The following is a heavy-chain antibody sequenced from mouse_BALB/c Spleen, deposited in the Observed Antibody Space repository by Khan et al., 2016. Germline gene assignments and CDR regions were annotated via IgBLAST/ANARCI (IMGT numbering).Heavy chain of an antibody. Sequence: VQLKESGPSLVKPSQALSLTCSVTGDSITSGYWNWIRKFPGIKLEYMGYITYSGSTYYNPSLKSRISITRDTSKNQYFLQLISVTTEDTATYYYARDDGSSYVRGMGYWGQGTSVTVSS. CDR2: ITYSGST. V-gene: IGHV3-8*02. CDR1: GDSITSGY. J-gene: IGHJ4*01. CDR3: ARDDGSSYVRGMGY. D-gene: IGHD1-1*01.